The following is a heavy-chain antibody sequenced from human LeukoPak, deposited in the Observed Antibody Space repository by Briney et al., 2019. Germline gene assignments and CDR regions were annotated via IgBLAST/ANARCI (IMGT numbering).Heavy chain of an antibody. D-gene: IGHD1-1*01. CDR1: GFTFSSYG. Sequence: GGSLRLSCAASGFTFSSYGMHWVRQAPGKGLEWVAFIRNDGSDKYYAEFVQGRFTLSRDNSKNTLYLQINSLRVEDTAVYYCARDQLGAVLYFDYWGQGALVTVSS. CDR3: ARDQLGAVLYFDY. CDR2: IRNDGSDK. V-gene: IGHV3-30*02. J-gene: IGHJ4*02.